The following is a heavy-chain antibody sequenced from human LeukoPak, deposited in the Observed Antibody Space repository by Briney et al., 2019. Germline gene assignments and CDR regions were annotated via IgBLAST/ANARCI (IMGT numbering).Heavy chain of an antibody. V-gene: IGHV3-7*01. CDR3: ARGIARFRWFDP. Sequence: GGSLRLSCAASGFTFSSYAMHWVRQAPGKGLEWVANIKQDGSEKYYVDSVKGRFTISRDNAKNSLYLQMNSLRAEDTAVYYCARGIARFRWFDPWGQGTLVTVSS. J-gene: IGHJ5*02. CDR2: IKQDGSEK. D-gene: IGHD3-16*01. CDR1: GFTFSSYA.